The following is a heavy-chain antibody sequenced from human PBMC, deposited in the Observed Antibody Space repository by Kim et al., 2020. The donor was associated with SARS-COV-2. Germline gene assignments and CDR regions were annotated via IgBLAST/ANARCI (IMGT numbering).Heavy chain of an antibody. Sequence: ASVKVSCKASGYTFTSYGISWVRQAPGQGLEWMGWISAYNGNTNYAQKLQGRVTMTTDTSTSTAYMELRSLRSDDTAVYYCASHTGFVGAQTYYYYYGMDVWGQGTTVTVSS. CDR2: ISAYNGNT. CDR3: ASHTGFVGAQTYYYYYGMDV. D-gene: IGHD1-26*01. J-gene: IGHJ6*02. CDR1: GYTFTSYG. V-gene: IGHV1-18*04.